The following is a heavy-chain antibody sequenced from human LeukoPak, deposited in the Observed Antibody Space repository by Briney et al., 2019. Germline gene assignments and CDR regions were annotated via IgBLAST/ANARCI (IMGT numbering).Heavy chain of an antibody. D-gene: IGHD6-13*01. CDR3: ARQEQQLIYNWFDP. V-gene: IGHV4-39*07. Sequence: SETLSLTCTVSGGSISSSSYYWGWIRQPPGKGLEWIGSIYYSGSTYYNPSLKSRVTISVDTSKNQFSLKLSSVTAADTAVYYCARQEQQLIYNWFDPWGQGTLVTVSS. CDR2: IYYSGST. J-gene: IGHJ5*02. CDR1: GGSISSSSYY.